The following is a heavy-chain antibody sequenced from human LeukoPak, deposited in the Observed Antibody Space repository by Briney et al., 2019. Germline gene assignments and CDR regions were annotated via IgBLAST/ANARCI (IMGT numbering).Heavy chain of an antibody. CDR3: TRGSIAYYYMDV. Sequence: SETLSLTCTVSGGSISSYYWSWIRQPPGKGLEWIGEINHSGSTNYNPSLKSRVTISVDTSKNQFSLKLSSVTAADTAVYYCTRGSIAYYYMDVWGKGTTVTISS. CDR1: GGSISSYY. J-gene: IGHJ6*03. CDR2: INHSGST. D-gene: IGHD3-22*01. V-gene: IGHV4-34*01.